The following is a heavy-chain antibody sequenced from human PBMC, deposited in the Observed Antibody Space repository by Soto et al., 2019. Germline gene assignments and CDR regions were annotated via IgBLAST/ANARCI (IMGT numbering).Heavy chain of an antibody. V-gene: IGHV3-23*01. D-gene: IGHD3-10*01. J-gene: IGHJ4*02. CDR2: VGGGGENT. Sequence: EVQLLESGGGLVQPGGSLRLSCAASGFTFSSYSMNWVRQAPGKGLEWVATVGGGGENTFYADSVKGRFTISRADSPNTLYLQMNSLRAEDTAVYFCAKRDSGSGRSPPLINYWGQGTLVTVSS. CDR1: GFTFSSYS. CDR3: AKRDSGSGRSPPLINY.